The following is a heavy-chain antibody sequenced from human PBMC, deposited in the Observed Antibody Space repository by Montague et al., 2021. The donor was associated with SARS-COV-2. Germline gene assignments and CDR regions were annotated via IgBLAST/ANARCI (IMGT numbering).Heavy chain of an antibody. D-gene: IGHD3-10*01. CDR3: ARGARQGYGFRLGSFDS. Sequence: SETLSLTCAVYGGSFSGYYWNWIRQPPGKGLEWVGEIHYSGSTNYNPSLKSRVTMSVDTSKNQFSLKLSSVTAADTAVYYCARGARQGYGFRLGSFDSWGQGTLVTVSS. V-gene: IGHV4-34*01. J-gene: IGHJ4*02. CDR2: IHYSGST. CDR1: GGSFSGYY.